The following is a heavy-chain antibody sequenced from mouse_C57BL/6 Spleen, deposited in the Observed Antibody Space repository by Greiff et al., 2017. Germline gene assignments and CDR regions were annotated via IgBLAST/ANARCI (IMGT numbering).Heavy chain of an antibody. J-gene: IGHJ2*01. CDR1: GFTFSSYA. Sequence: EVHLVESGGGLVKPGGSLKLSCAASGFTFSSYAMSWVRQTPEKRLEWVATISDGGSYTYYPDNVKGRFTISRDNAKNNLYLQMSHLKSEDTAMYYCARDQYYGSTYFDYWGQGTTLTVSS. CDR2: ISDGGSYT. CDR3: ARDQYYGSTYFDY. V-gene: IGHV5-4*01. D-gene: IGHD1-1*01.